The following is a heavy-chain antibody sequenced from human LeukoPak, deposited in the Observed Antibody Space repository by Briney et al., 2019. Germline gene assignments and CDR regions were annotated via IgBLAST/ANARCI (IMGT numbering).Heavy chain of an antibody. CDR3: ARMLNWNHDY. V-gene: IGHV1-18*04. Sequence: ASVTDSCKSTVYTFTNYGFTWVRQPPGQGLEWVGWISAYNGNTHFVQRLQDGVTMNPETSTREPYIHLRRLRSDDTAVYYCARMLNWNHDYWGQGTLVTVPS. J-gene: IGHJ4*02. CDR1: VYTFTNYG. CDR2: ISAYNGNT. D-gene: IGHD1-14*01.